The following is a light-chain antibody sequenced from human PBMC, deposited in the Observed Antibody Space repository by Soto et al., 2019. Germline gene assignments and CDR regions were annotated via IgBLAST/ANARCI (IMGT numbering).Light chain of an antibody. J-gene: IGLJ2*01. V-gene: IGLV2-14*01. CDR2: EVA. Sequence: QSALTQPASVSGSPGQSITISCTGTSSDVGIYKYVSWYQQHPGKAPNLMIYEVANRPSGVSNRFSGSKSGNTASLTISGLQAEYEADYYCSSFTSSSTVVFGVWTKLTVL. CDR1: SSDVGIYKY. CDR3: SSFTSSSTVV.